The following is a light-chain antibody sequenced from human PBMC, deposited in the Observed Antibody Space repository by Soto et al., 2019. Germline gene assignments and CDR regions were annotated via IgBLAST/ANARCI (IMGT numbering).Light chain of an antibody. CDR1: SSNIGSNY. Sequence: QAVVTQPPSASGTPGQRVTISCSGSSSNIGSNYVYWYQQLPGSAPKLLIYRNDQRPSGVPDRFSGSKSGTSASLAISGLRSEDEADYYCAAWDDGLSAVVFGGGTALTVL. CDR2: RND. V-gene: IGLV1-47*01. CDR3: AAWDDGLSAVV. J-gene: IGLJ2*01.